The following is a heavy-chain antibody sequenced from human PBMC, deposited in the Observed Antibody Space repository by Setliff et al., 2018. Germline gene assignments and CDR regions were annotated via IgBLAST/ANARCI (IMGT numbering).Heavy chain of an antibody. CDR2: TNPKTGGT. V-gene: IGHV1-2*04. J-gene: IGHJ3*01. D-gene: IGHD3-16*01. CDR3: ARSDHLVVDGFDV. Sequence: ASVKVSCKTSGYAFTDNYIHWVRQAPGQGLEWMGWTNPKTGGTNLAQKFQGWVSMTRDTSITTAYMELSRLTSDDMAVYFCARSDHLVVDGFDVWGQGTMVTVSS. CDR1: GYAFTDNY.